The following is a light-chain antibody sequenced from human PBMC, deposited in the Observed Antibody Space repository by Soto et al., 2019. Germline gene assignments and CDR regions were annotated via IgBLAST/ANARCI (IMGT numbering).Light chain of an antibody. Sequence: QSALTQPASVSGSPGQSITISCTGTSSDLANHNYVSWYQQQPGKAPKLMIYQVTNRPSGVSNRFSGSRSGNTASLTISGLQAEDEADYYCSSYTDSSNYVFGTGTKVTVL. V-gene: IGLV2-14*01. J-gene: IGLJ1*01. CDR1: SSDLANHNY. CDR3: SSYTDSSNYV. CDR2: QVT.